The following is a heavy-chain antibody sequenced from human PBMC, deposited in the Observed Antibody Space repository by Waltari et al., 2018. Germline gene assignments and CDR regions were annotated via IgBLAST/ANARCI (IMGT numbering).Heavy chain of an antibody. J-gene: IGHJ3*01. CDR2: IKQDGSAK. D-gene: IGHD3-9*01. CDR3: ARTIGGGAFDL. Sequence: EGQLLESGGGLVQTGGSLRLSCAASGFTFTYFWMSWVRQAPGKGPEWLANIKQDGSAKYDVDSLKGRFTISRDNAKNSLYLQMNSLTAEDTAVYYCARTIGGGAFDLWGQGTMVTVSS. V-gene: IGHV3-7*01. CDR1: GFTFTYFW.